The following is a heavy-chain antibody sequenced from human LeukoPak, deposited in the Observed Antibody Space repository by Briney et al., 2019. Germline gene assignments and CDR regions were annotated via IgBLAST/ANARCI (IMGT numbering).Heavy chain of an antibody. CDR3: ARYYGSGSKTVRAIDY. D-gene: IGHD3-10*01. Sequence: SETLSLTCTVSGGSLISSSDLWVWIRQPPGKGLEWIGGIYYSGSTYYDPSLKSRINISIDTSKNQFFLRVTSVTAADTAVYYCARYYGSGSKTVRAIDYWGQGTLVTVSS. CDR1: GGSLISSSDL. CDR2: IYYSGST. V-gene: IGHV4-39*07. J-gene: IGHJ4*02.